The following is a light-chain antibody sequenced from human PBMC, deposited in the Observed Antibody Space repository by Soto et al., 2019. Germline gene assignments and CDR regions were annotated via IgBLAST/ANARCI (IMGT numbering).Light chain of an antibody. V-gene: IGKV3-20*01. Sequence: IVLTQSPCTLSLSPGERATLSCRASQSVSNNYLAWYQQKPGQAPRLRIYGASNRATGIPDRFSGSGSGTDFTLTISRMEPGDFAVYYCQQYGSSGTFGQGTKVDI. CDR1: QSVSNNY. CDR3: QQYGSSGT. CDR2: GAS. J-gene: IGKJ1*01.